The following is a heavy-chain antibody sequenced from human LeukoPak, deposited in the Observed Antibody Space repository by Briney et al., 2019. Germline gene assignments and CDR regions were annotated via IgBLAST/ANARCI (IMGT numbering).Heavy chain of an antibody. CDR3: ARDTSFNYGAHAMDV. V-gene: IGHV3-23*01. D-gene: IGHD4/OR15-4a*01. Sequence: QPGGSLRLSCAASGFTFSSYAMSWVRQAPGKGLEWVSAISGSGGSTYYADSVKGRFTISRDNSKNTLYLQLNSLSGEDTAIYYCARDTSFNYGAHAMDVWGQGTTVTVSS. CDR2: ISGSGGST. J-gene: IGHJ6*02. CDR1: GFTFSSYA.